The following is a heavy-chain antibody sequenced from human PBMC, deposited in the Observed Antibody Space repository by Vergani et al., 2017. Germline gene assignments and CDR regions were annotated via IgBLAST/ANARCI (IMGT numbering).Heavy chain of an antibody. CDR1: GASIRSSNYY. V-gene: IGHV4-39*01. CDR3: ARHSTVEWLVKLGWIDP. Sequence: QLQLQESGPGLVKPSATLSLTCSVSGASIRSSNYYWGWLRQPPGKGLEWIASIYYSVSTYYNPSLKSRVTISVDTSKKQFSLKLSSVTAADTAVYFCARHSTVEWLVKLGWIDPWGQGSLVIVSS. CDR2: IYYSVST. D-gene: IGHD6-19*01. J-gene: IGHJ5*02.